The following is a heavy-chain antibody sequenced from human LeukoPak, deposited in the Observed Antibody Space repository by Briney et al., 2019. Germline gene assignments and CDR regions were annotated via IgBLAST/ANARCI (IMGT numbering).Heavy chain of an antibody. Sequence: SQTLSLTCTVSGGSFSSCSYYWSWIRQPAGKGLEWIGRIYTSGSTNYNPSLESRVTISVDTSKNQFSLKLSSVTAADTAVYYCARVSLISDQLLFYYYGMDVWGQGTTVTVSS. D-gene: IGHD2-2*01. V-gene: IGHV4-61*02. CDR2: IYTSGST. CDR3: ARVSLISDQLLFYYYGMDV. CDR1: GGSFSSCSYY. J-gene: IGHJ6*02.